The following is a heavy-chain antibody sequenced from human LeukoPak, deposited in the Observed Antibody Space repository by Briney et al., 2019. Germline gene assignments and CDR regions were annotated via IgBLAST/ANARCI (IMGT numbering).Heavy chain of an antibody. V-gene: IGHV4-39*01. CDR3: ARSYYYDYRQIDY. J-gene: IGHJ4*02. CDR1: GDSISTSSYY. D-gene: IGHD3-22*01. Sequence: SETLSLTCTVSGDSISTSSYYWGWIRQPPGKGLGWLGSIYYSGSTYYNPSLKSRVTISVDTSKNQFSLNLYPVTAADTAVFYCARSYYYDYRQIDYWGQGTLVTVSS. CDR2: IYYSGST.